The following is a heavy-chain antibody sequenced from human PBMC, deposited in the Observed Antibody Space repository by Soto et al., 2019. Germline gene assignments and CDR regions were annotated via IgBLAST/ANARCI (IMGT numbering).Heavy chain of an antibody. CDR2: INHSGST. Sequence: PSDTLSLTCAVYGGSFSGYYWSWIRQPPGKGLEWIGEINHSGSTNYNPSLKSRVTISVDTSKNQFSLKLSSVTAADTAVYYCARGGHSCSPDQYHYDYWGQGTLVTVSS. CDR1: GGSFSGYY. CDR3: ARGGHSCSPDQYHYDY. V-gene: IGHV4-34*01. J-gene: IGHJ4*02. D-gene: IGHD6-13*01.